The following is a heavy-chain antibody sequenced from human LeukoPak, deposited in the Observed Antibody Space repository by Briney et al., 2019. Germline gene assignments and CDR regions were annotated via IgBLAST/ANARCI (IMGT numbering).Heavy chain of an antibody. Sequence: PGGSLRLSCAASGXTFSSYAVSWVRQAPGKGLEWVSAISGSGGSTYYADSVKGRFTISRDNSKNTLYLQMNSLRAEDTAVYYCAKVRAVAGPYFDYWGQGTLVTVSS. CDR2: ISGSGGST. J-gene: IGHJ4*02. D-gene: IGHD6-19*01. CDR3: AKVRAVAGPYFDY. V-gene: IGHV3-23*01. CDR1: GXTFSSYA.